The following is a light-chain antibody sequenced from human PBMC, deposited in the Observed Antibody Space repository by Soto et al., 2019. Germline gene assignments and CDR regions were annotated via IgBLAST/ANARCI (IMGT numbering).Light chain of an antibody. CDR3: QSFDSALLAYV. J-gene: IGLJ1*01. Sequence: QLVLTQPPSVSGAPGQRGTISCTGASSNVGQADAVHWYQQIPGSTPKLLIFDDNVRPSGVTDRFSASKSGTTASLAITGLQTEDEADYYCQSFDSALLAYVFGTGTKLAV. CDR2: DDN. CDR1: SSNVGQADA. V-gene: IGLV1-40*01.